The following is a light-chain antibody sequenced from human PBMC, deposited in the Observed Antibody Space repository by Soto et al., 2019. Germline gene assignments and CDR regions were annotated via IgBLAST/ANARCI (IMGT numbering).Light chain of an antibody. CDR3: AVWDDSLRGPV. CDR1: NSNIGRNT. V-gene: IGLV1-44*01. CDR2: FNN. J-gene: IGLJ2*01. Sequence: QSVLSQPPSASGTPGQSVTISCSGSNSNIGRNTVNWYQQVPGTAPKLLYFNNQRPSGVAERFSGSKSGTSASLAISGLQSEDEADYYCAVWDDSLRGPVFGGGTKVTVL.